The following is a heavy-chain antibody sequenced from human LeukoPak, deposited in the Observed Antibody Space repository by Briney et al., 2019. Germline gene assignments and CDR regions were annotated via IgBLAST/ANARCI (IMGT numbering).Heavy chain of an antibody. V-gene: IGHV1-8*01. CDR2: MNPNSGNT. CDR3: ARDRREWLVRYYYYYYGMDV. Sequence: ASVKVSCKASGYTFTSYDINWVRQATGRGLEWMGWMNPNSGNTGYAQKFQGRVTMTRNTSISTAYMELSSLRSEDTAVYYCARDRREWLVRYYYYYYGMDVWGQGTTVTVSS. D-gene: IGHD6-19*01. CDR1: GYTFTSYD. J-gene: IGHJ6*02.